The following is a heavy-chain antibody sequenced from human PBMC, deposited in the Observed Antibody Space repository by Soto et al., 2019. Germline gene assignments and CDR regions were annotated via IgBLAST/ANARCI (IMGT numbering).Heavy chain of an antibody. CDR1: GGSFSGYY. CDR3: AREKIVVPGTGFDP. Sequence: SETLSLTCAVYGGSFSGYYWSWIRQPPGKGLEWIGEINHSGSTNYNPSLKSRVTISVDTSKNQFSLKLSSVTAADTAVYYCAREKIVVPGTGFDPWGQGTL. V-gene: IGHV4-34*01. J-gene: IGHJ5*02. CDR2: INHSGST. D-gene: IGHD2-2*01.